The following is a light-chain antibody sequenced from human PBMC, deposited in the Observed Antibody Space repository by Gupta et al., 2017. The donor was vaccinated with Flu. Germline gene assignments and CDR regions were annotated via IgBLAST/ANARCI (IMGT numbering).Light chain of an antibody. CDR2: GAS. Sequence: EIVLTQSPGTLSLSPGERVTLSCRASQSVSSRFLAWYQQKPGQAPRLLIYGASSRATGIPDRISGSGSGTDFTLTISRLEPEDFAVYYCQQYGSSPPYSFGQGTKLEIK. J-gene: IGKJ2*03. V-gene: IGKV3-20*01. CDR1: QSVSSRF. CDR3: QQYGSSPPYS.